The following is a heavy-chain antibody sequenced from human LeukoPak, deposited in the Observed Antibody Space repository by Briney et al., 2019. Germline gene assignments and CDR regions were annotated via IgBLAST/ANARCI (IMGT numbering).Heavy chain of an antibody. V-gene: IGHV4-34*01. Sequence: SETLSLTCAVYGGSFSGYYWSWIRQPPGKGLEWIGEINHSGSTNYNPSLKSRVTISVDTSKNQFSLKLSSVTAADTAVYYCARDRLWGRREHFDYWGQGTLVTVSS. CDR1: GGSFSGYY. J-gene: IGHJ4*02. CDR2: INHSGST. CDR3: ARDRLWGRREHFDY. D-gene: IGHD2-21*01.